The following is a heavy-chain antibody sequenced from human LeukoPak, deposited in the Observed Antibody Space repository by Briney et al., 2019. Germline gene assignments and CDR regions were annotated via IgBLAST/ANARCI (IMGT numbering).Heavy chain of an antibody. Sequence: SETLSLNCTVSGDSIGSHYWSWIRQPPGKGLEWIAYIFYVGSTNYNPSLKSRVTISVDTSKNQFSLKLNSVTAADTAVYYCARDYYDRRGEAFDIWGQGTMVTVSS. D-gene: IGHD3-22*01. V-gene: IGHV4-59*11. J-gene: IGHJ3*02. CDR3: ARDYYDRRGEAFDI. CDR2: IFYVGST. CDR1: GDSIGSHY.